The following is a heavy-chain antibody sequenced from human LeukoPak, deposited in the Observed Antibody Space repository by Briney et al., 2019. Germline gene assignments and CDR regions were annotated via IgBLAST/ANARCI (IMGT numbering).Heavy chain of an antibody. CDR3: ARTSPTSHFDF. J-gene: IGHJ4*02. V-gene: IGHV3-74*01. Sequence: GGSLRLSRVASGFTFTTYWMHWVRQAPGKGLVWVSRINGDGSNSNYADSVKGRFTISRDNARNTPYLQMNGLRAEDTALYYCARTSPTSHFDFWGPGTLVTVSS. CDR1: GFTFTTYW. CDR2: INGDGSNS. D-gene: IGHD3-16*01.